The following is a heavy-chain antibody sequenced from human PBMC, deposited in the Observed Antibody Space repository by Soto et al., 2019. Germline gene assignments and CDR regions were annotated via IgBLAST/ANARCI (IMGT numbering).Heavy chain of an antibody. D-gene: IGHD1-1*01. V-gene: IGHV1-46*01. Sequence: QVQLVQSGAEVKKPGASVKVSCKASGYTFISYYMHWVRQAPGQGLEWMGIINPSGGSTSYAQKFQGRVTMTRDTSTSTVYMELSSLRSEDTAVYYCARVEALYYYGMDVWGQGTTVTVSS. CDR1: GYTFISYY. CDR3: ARVEALYYYGMDV. CDR2: INPSGGST. J-gene: IGHJ6*02.